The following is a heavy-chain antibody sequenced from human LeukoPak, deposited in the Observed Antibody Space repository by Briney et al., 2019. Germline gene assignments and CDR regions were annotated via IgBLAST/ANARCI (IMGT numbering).Heavy chain of an antibody. J-gene: IGHJ4*02. Sequence: GASVKVSFKASGYTFTTFGINWVRQAPGQGLEWMGWISTYDGGTNYAQKFRDRVTMLRDTSTSTAYMELRSLRSDDTAVYYCARDQPRRGPGNHDYWGQGTLVTVSS. D-gene: IGHD1-26*01. CDR1: GYTFTTFG. CDR2: ISTYDGGT. CDR3: ARDQPRRGPGNHDY. V-gene: IGHV1-18*01.